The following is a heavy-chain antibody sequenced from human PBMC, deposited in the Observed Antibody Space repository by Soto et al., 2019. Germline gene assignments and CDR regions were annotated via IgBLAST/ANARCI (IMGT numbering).Heavy chain of an antibody. Sequence: SETLSLTCTVSGGSISSGAYYWSWIRQLPGRGLEWIGYFYFSESTYYTPSLKSRVTMSVDTSKNQFSLNLSSVTAADTAVYFCARGFPYYYNSGGYYYFDYWGQGALVTVSS. V-gene: IGHV4-31*03. CDR3: ARGFPYYYNSGGYYYFDY. CDR1: GGSISSGAYY. J-gene: IGHJ4*02. D-gene: IGHD3-22*01. CDR2: FYFSEST.